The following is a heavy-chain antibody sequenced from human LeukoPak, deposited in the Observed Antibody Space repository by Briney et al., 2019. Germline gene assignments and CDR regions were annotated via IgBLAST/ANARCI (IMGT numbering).Heavy chain of an antibody. CDR1: GVSFSGYY. CDR2: INHSGST. J-gene: IGHJ4*02. CDR3: ARAGTRHGSGSYARY. D-gene: IGHD3-10*01. Sequence: PSETLSLTCAVYGVSFSGYYWSWIRQPPGKGLEWIGEINHSGSTNYNPSLKSRVTISVDTSKNQFSLKLSSVTAADTAVYYCARAGTRHGSGSYARYWGQGTLVTVSS. V-gene: IGHV4-34*01.